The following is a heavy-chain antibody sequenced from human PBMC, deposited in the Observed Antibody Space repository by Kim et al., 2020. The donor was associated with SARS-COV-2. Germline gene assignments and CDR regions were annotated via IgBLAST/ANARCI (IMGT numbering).Heavy chain of an antibody. J-gene: IGHJ5*02. CDR2: ISSNGGST. D-gene: IGHD1-7*01. CDR3: ARDREEAGITGTTSWFDP. Sequence: GGSLRLSCAASGFTFSSYAMHWVRQAPGKGLEYVSAISSNGGSTYYANSVKGRFTISRDNSKNTLYLQMGSLRAEDMAVYYCARDREEAGITGTTSWFDPWGQGTLVTVSS. V-gene: IGHV3-64*01. CDR1: GFTFSSYA.